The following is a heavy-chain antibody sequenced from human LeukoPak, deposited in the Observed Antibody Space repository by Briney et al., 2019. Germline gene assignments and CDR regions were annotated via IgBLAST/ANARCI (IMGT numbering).Heavy chain of an antibody. J-gene: IGHJ4*02. CDR1: GFTLCSYE. CDR3: ARDPEFSYGYYFAY. V-gene: IGHV3-48*03. CDR2: ISGNGSPI. Sequence: RGSLRLSRAASGFTLCSYEMYWVRQAPGEGLEWVSYISGNGSPIYYADSVKGRFTISRDNSKNSLFLQLNSLRADDTAVYYCARDPEFSYGYYFAYWGQGTLVTVSS. D-gene: IGHD5-18*01.